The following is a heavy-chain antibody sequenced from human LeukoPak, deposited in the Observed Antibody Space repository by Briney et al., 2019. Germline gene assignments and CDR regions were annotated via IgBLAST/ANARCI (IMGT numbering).Heavy chain of an antibody. CDR2: IYHSGST. D-gene: IGHD3-16*02. Sequence: PSETLSLTCAVSGGPISSSNWWSWVRQPPGKGLEWIGEIYHSGSTNYNPSLKSRVTISVDKSKNQFSLKLSSVTAADTAVYYCARSRRGGVWGSYRIDYWGQGTLVTVSS. CDR1: GGPISSSNW. J-gene: IGHJ4*02. CDR3: ARSRRGGVWGSYRIDY. V-gene: IGHV4-4*02.